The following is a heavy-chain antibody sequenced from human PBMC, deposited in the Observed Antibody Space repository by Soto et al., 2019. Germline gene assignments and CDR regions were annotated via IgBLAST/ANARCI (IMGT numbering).Heavy chain of an antibody. V-gene: IGHV4-34*01. CDR1: SGSFSGYY. CDR2: IDHRGST. D-gene: IGHD2-2*01. CDR3: ARGGALGYCSTTSCSIDS. Sequence: SETLSLTCAVYSGSFSGYYCGWIRQPPGKGLEWIGEIDHRGSTNYNPSLESRVTISVDTSKNQFSLKLSSVTAADTAVYYCARGGALGYCSTTSCSIDSWGQGTLVTVSS. J-gene: IGHJ4*02.